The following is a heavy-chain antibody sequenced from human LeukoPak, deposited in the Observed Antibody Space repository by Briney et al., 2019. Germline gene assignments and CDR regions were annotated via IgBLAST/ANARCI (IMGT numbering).Heavy chain of an antibody. J-gene: IGHJ4*02. D-gene: IGHD3-22*01. CDR2: IIPIFGTA. Sequence: SVKVSCKASGGTFSSYAISWVRQAPGQGLEWMGGIIPIFGTANYAQKFQGRVTITADESTSTAYMELSSLRSGDTAVYYCASGYCYDSSGYYYDVDYWGQGTLVTVSS. V-gene: IGHV1-69*13. CDR1: GGTFSSYA. CDR3: ASGYCYDSSGYYYDVDY.